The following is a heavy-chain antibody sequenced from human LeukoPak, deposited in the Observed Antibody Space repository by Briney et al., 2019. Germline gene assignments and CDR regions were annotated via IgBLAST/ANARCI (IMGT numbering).Heavy chain of an antibody. CDR1: GFTFNNYA. D-gene: IGHD3-22*01. J-gene: IGHJ4*02. Sequence: GGSLRLSCVASGFTFNNYAMSWVRQAPGQGLEWVSTIRGSGGDTYYADSVKGRFTISRDNSKNTLHLQMNSLRAEDTAVYYCAKKGPTMIPGNYFDYWGQGTLVTVSS. CDR2: IRGSGGDT. CDR3: AKKGPTMIPGNYFDY. V-gene: IGHV3-23*01.